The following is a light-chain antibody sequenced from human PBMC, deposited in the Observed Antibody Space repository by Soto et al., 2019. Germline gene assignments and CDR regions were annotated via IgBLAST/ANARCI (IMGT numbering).Light chain of an antibody. V-gene: IGKV3-15*01. CDR3: YQYNFWPRGT. J-gene: IGKJ3*01. CDR2: GAS. Sequence: EIVLTQSPGTLSLSPGERATLSCRASHSVSNNYLAWYQQKPGQAPRLLIYGASNRATGVPARISGSVSGTEFTLTITSLQSEDSAVYYCYQYNFWPRGTFGPGTKVDI. CDR1: HSVSNN.